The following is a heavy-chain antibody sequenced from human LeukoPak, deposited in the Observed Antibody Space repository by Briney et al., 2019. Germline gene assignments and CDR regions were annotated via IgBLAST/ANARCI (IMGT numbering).Heavy chain of an antibody. D-gene: IGHD6-6*01. J-gene: IGHJ4*02. CDR2: ISGTGGST. CDR3: AKQSSARPNYFDC. V-gene: IGHV3-23*01. Sequence: GGSLRLSCAASGFTFSGYAMIWGRQAPGKGLEWVSAISGTGGSTYYADSVKGRFTISRDNSKNTLYLQMNSLRAEDTAVYYCAKQSSARPNYFDCWGQGTLVTVSS. CDR1: GFTFSGYA.